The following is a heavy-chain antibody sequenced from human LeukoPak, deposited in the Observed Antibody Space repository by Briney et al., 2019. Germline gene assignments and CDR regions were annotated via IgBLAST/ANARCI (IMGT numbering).Heavy chain of an antibody. CDR3: AGGGSTRADY. Sequence: GSLRLSCAASRFTFSSYWMHWVRQAPGKGLVWVSRIHSDGSTTSYADSVKGRFTISRDNANNTLYLQMNSLRAEDTAVYYCAGGGSTRADYWGQGTLVTVSS. CDR1: RFTFSSYW. D-gene: IGHD6-13*01. V-gene: IGHV3-74*01. J-gene: IGHJ4*02. CDR2: IHSDGSTT.